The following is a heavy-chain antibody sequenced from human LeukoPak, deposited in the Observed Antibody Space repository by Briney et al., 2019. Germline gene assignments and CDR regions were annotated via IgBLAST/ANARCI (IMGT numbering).Heavy chain of an antibody. J-gene: IGHJ4*02. D-gene: IGHD3-10*01. Sequence: GGSLRLSCAASGFTFSSYAMHWVRQAPGKGLEWVAVISYDGSNKYYADSVKGRFTISRDNSKNTLYLQMNSLRAEDTAVYYCATLTMVRGVGSGDLLYWGQGTLVTVSS. V-gene: IGHV3-30-3*01. CDR3: ATLTMVRGVGSGDLLY. CDR1: GFTFSSYA. CDR2: ISYDGSNK.